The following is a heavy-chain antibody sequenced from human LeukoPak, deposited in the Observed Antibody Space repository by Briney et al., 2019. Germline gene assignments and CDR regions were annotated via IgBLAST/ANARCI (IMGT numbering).Heavy chain of an antibody. V-gene: IGHV3-20*04. J-gene: IGHJ5*02. CDR1: GSTFADYG. D-gene: IGHD2-15*01. CDR3: ARGYWRLDP. Sequence: PGGSLRLSCVASGSTFADYGMSWVRQAPGKGLEWVAGIYWLGTTYADSVKGRFTISRDDAKNSLYLQMHSLRAEDTALYYCARGYWRLDPWGPGTLVTVSS. CDR2: IYWLGTT.